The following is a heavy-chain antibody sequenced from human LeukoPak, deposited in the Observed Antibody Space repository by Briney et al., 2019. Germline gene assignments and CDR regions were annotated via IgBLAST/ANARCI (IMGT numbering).Heavy chain of an antibody. J-gene: IGHJ6*02. CDR2: IYYSGST. Sequence: SETLSLTCTVSGGSISSYYWSWIRQPPGKGLEWIGYIYYSGSTNYNPSLKSRVTISVDTSKNQFSLKLSSVTAADTAVYYCARLGVDVVATAPYYYYYGMDVWGQGTTVTVSS. V-gene: IGHV4-59*08. CDR3: ARLGVDVVATAPYYYYYGMDV. CDR1: GGSISSYY. D-gene: IGHD5-12*01.